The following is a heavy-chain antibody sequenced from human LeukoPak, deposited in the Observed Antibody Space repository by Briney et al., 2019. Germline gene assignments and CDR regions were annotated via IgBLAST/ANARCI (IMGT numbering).Heavy chain of an antibody. CDR1: GGSISSYY. J-gene: IGHJ6*02. V-gene: IGHV4-4*07. CDR3: ARSQTYYDFWSGYVPPGYYGMDV. CDR2: IYTSGST. D-gene: IGHD3-3*01. Sequence: SSETLSLTCTVSGGSISSYYWSWIRQPAGKGLEWIGRIYTSGSTNYNPSLKSRVTMSVDTSKNQFSLKLSSVTAADTAVYYCARSQTYYDFWSGYVPPGYYGMDVWGQGTTVTASS.